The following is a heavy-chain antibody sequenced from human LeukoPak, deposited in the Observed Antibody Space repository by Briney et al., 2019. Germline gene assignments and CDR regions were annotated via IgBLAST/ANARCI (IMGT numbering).Heavy chain of an antibody. CDR1: GGSFSGYY. CDR3: ASAGWVVAATPKGRFDP. D-gene: IGHD2-15*01. CDR2: INHSGST. Sequence: PSETLSLTCAVYGGSFSGYYWSWIRQPPGKGLEWIGEINHSGSTNYNPSLKSRVTISVDTSKNQFSLKLSSVTAADTAVYYCASAGWVVAATPKGRFDPWGQGTLVTVSS. J-gene: IGHJ5*02. V-gene: IGHV4-34*01.